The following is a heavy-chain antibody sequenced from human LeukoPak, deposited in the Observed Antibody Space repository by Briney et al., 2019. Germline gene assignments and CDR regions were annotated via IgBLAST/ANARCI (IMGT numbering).Heavy chain of an antibody. V-gene: IGHV3-11*03. Sequence: PGGSLRLLCAVSGLIFSVLYTMCMRQAPGKGREGISYIICSSNYRDYKDSVKGRFTISRDNFKNALYLQMDGISADNSAMYYCARHSAVAGTREHFDFWGQGTLVTVSS. D-gene: IGHD6-19*01. J-gene: IGHJ4*02. CDR2: IICSSNYR. CDR1: GLIFSVLY. CDR3: ARHSAVAGTREHFDF.